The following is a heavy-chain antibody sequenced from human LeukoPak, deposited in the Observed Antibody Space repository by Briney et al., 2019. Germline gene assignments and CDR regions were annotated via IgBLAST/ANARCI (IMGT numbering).Heavy chain of an antibody. CDR3: ARGGDILTGYYFDY. V-gene: IGHV4-39*01. J-gene: IGHJ4*02. D-gene: IGHD3-9*01. CDR1: GGSISSSSYY. Sequence: SETLSLTCTVSGGSISSSSYYWGWIRQPPGKGLEWIGSIYYSGSTYYNPSLKSRVTISVDTSKNQFSLKLSSVTAADTAVYYCARGGDILTGYYFDYWGQGTLVTVSS. CDR2: IYYSGST.